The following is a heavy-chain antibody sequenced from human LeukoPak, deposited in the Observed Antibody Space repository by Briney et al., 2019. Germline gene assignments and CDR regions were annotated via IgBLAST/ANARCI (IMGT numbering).Heavy chain of an antibody. D-gene: IGHD1-26*01. CDR3: ARHFSPSGSYHTDAFDI. CDR2: IYYSGST. J-gene: IGHJ3*02. CDR1: GGSISSYY. Sequence: SETLSLTCPVSGGSISSYYWSWIRQPPGKGLEWIGYIYYSGSTNYNPSLKSRVTISVDTSKNQFSLKLSSVTAADTAVYYCARHFSPSGSYHTDAFDIWGQGTMVTVSS. V-gene: IGHV4-59*08.